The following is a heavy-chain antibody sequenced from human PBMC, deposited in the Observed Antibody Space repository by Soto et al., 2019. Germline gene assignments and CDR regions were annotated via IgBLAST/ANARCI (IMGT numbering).Heavy chain of an antibody. D-gene: IGHD4-17*01. CDR2: IYYSGST. CDR1: GGSISSYY. CDR3: VSQDYVATAYPIEI. J-gene: IGHJ4*02. Sequence: PSETLSLTCTVSGGSISSYYWSWIRQPPGKGLEWIGCIYYSGSTNYNPSLKSRVTISIDTSKTHFSLNPSSVTTADTAVYYCVSQDYVATAYPIEIWGPGLMVTLSS. V-gene: IGHV4-59*08.